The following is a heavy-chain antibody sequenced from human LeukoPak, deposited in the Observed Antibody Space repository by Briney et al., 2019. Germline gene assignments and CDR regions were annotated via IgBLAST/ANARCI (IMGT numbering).Heavy chain of an antibody. Sequence: SETLSLTCTVSGGSLSSYYWSWIRQPPGKGLEWIGYIYYSGSTNYNPSLKSRVTISVDTSKNQFSLKLSSVTAADTAVYYCARSKSYYYDSPCDYWGQGTLVTVSS. J-gene: IGHJ4*02. D-gene: IGHD3-22*01. CDR1: GGSLSSYY. CDR3: ARSKSYYYDSPCDY. CDR2: IYYSGST. V-gene: IGHV4-59*01.